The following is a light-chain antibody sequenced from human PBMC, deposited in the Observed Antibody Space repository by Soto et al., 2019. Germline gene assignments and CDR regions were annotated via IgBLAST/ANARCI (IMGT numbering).Light chain of an antibody. J-gene: IGKJ4*01. CDR2: KAS. V-gene: IGKV1-5*03. CDR3: QQYNSYPLG. Sequence: DIQMTQSPSTLSASVGDRVTITCRASQSISSWLAWYQQKPGKAPKLLIYKASSLESGVPSRFSGSGSGTEFTLTISNLQPDDFATYYCQQYNSYPLGFGGGTKVEIK. CDR1: QSISSW.